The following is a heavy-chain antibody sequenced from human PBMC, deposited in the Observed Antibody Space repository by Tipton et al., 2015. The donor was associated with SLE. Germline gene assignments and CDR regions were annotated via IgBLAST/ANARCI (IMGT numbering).Heavy chain of an antibody. Sequence: TLSLTCTVSGDSISSSNYYWGWIRQPPGKGLEWIGNIYYSGSTYYNPSLKSRVTISVDTSKNQFSLKLNSVTAADTAVYYCARRGGGRRGRRGGFFAYWGQGTLVTVSS. J-gene: IGHJ4*02. CDR2: IYYSGST. CDR1: GDSISSSNYY. CDR3: ARRGGGRRGRRGGFFAY. V-gene: IGHV4-39*01. D-gene: IGHD3-16*01.